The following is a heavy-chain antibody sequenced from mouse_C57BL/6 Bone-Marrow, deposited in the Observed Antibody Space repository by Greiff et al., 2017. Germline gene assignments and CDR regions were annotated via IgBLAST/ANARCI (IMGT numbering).Heavy chain of an antibody. Sequence: QVQLQQSGAELVRPGTSVKVSCKASGYAFTNYLIEWVKQRPGQGLEWIGVINPGSGGTNYNEKFKGKATLTADKSSSTAYMQLSSLTSEDSAVYFCARSATGKDFDYWGQGTTLTVSS. CDR3: ARSATGKDFDY. V-gene: IGHV1-54*01. CDR2: INPGSGGT. CDR1: GYAFTNYL. J-gene: IGHJ2*01. D-gene: IGHD4-1*02.